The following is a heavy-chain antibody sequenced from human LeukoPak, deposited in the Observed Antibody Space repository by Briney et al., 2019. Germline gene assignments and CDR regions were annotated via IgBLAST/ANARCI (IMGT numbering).Heavy chain of an antibody. J-gene: IGHJ4*02. V-gene: IGHV3-23*01. Sequence: PGGSLRLSCAASGFTFTSHSMSWVRQAPGKGLEWVSAISSSGHVTFYADSVKGRFTVSRDQSQYTLFLHMSSLSADDTAVYYCAKHRLPVAGSPSKNPTAYFEDWGQGILVTVSS. CDR3: AKHRLPVAGSPSKNPTAYFED. CDR2: ISSSGHVT. D-gene: IGHD6-19*01. CDR1: GFTFTSHS.